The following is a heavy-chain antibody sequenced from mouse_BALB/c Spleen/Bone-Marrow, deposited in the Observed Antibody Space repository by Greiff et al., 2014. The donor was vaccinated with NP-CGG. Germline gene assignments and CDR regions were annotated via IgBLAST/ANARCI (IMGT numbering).Heavy chain of an antibody. V-gene: IGHV2-9*02. D-gene: IGHD1-2*01. J-gene: IGHJ2*01. Sequence: QVQLQQSGPGLVAPSQSLSITCTVSGFSLTSYGVHWVRQPPGKGLEWLGVIWAGGSTNYNSTLMSRLSISKDNSKSQVFLKMNSLQTDDTAMYYCARYYHGFLDYWGQGTTLTVSS. CDR3: ARYYHGFLDY. CDR1: GFSLTSYG. CDR2: IWAGGST.